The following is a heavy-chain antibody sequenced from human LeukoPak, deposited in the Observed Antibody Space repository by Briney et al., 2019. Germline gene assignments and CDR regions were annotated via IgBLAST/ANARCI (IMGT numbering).Heavy chain of an antibody. Sequence: GGSLRLSCAASGFPFSNHAMNWIRQAPGKGLEWLSYISSSSSVIYYAESVKGRFTTSRDNAKNSLYLQMSSLRAEDTAVYYCARDSRQQLPHWGQGTLVTVSS. D-gene: IGHD6-13*01. V-gene: IGHV3-48*01. J-gene: IGHJ4*02. CDR3: ARDSRQQLPH. CDR1: GFPFSNHA. CDR2: ISSSSSVI.